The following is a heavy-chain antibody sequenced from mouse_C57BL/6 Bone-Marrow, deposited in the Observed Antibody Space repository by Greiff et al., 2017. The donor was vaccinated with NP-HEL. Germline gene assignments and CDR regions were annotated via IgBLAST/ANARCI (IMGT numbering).Heavy chain of an antibody. V-gene: IGHV1-74*01. J-gene: IGHJ1*03. CDR2: IHPADGDT. CDR3: AIHLGRYFDV. Sequence: QVQLQQPGAELVKPGASVKVSCKASGYTFTSYWMHWVKQRPGQGLEWIGRIHPADGDTNYNQKFKGKATLTADKSSSTAYMQLSSLTSEDSAIYYCAIHLGRYFDVWGTGTTVTVSS. CDR1: GYTFTSYW. D-gene: IGHD4-1*01.